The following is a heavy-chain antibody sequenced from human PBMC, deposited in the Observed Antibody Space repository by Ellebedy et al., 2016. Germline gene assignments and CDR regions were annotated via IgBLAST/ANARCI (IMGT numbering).Heavy chain of an antibody. Sequence: GGSLRLXCAASGFTVRTYWMHWVRQVPGKGPVWVSRINHDGTYTWYADSVKGRFTFSRDNAKNTLFLQMNSLRVEDTAVYYCVRDMDEDGAGVTLDYWGQGTLVTVSS. CDR1: GFTVRTYW. CDR2: INHDGTYT. V-gene: IGHV3-74*01. J-gene: IGHJ4*02. D-gene: IGHD3-3*01. CDR3: VRDMDEDGAGVTLDY.